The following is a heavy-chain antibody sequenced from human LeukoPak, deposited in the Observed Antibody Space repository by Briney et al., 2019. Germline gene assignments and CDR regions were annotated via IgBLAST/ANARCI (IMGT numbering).Heavy chain of an antibody. CDR2: INPNSGGT. Sequence: ASVKVSCKASGYTFTGYYMHWVRQASGQGLEWMGWINPNSGGTNYAQKFQGRVTMTRDTSISTAYMELSRLRSDDTAVYYCARLFLTNYYDSSGYSDYWGQGTLVTVSS. CDR3: ARLFLTNYYDSSGYSDY. D-gene: IGHD3-22*01. CDR1: GYTFTGYY. J-gene: IGHJ4*02. V-gene: IGHV1-2*02.